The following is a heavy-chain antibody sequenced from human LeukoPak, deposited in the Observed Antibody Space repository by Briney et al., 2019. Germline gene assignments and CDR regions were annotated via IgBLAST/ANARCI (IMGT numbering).Heavy chain of an antibody. Sequence: ASVKVSCKASGYTFTGYYMHWVRQAPGQGLEWMGWINPNSGGTSYAQKFQGRVTMTRDTSISTAYMELSRLRSDDTAVYYCARLWFGESYFDYWGQGTLVTVSS. CDR1: GYTFTGYY. J-gene: IGHJ4*02. CDR3: ARLWFGESYFDY. CDR2: INPNSGGT. D-gene: IGHD3-10*01. V-gene: IGHV1-2*02.